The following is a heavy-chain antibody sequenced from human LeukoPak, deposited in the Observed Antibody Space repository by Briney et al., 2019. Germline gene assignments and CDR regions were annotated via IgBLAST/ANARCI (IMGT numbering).Heavy chain of an antibody. CDR2: IYYSGST. Sequence: SETLSLTCTVPGGSISSSSYYWGWIRQPPGKGLEWIGSIYYSGSTYYNPSLKSRVTISVDTSKNQFSLKLSSVTAADTAVYYCARYCSGGSCYYYGYGMDVWGQGTTVTVSS. V-gene: IGHV4-39*01. J-gene: IGHJ6*02. CDR3: ARYCSGGSCYYYGYGMDV. CDR1: GGSISSSSYY. D-gene: IGHD2-15*01.